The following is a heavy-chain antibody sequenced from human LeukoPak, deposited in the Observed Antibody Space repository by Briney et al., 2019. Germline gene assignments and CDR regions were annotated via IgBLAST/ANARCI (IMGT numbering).Heavy chain of an antibody. CDR1: GYTFTSYY. CDR3: ARDWGTAMVTGSSGYFDY. D-gene: IGHD5-18*01. Sequence: ASVKVSCKASGYTFTSYYMHWVRQAPGQGLEWMGIINPSGGSTSYAQKFQGRVTMTRDTSTSTVYMELSSLRSEDTAVYYCARDWGTAMVTGSSGYFDYWGQGTLVTVSS. CDR2: INPSGGST. J-gene: IGHJ4*02. V-gene: IGHV1-46*01.